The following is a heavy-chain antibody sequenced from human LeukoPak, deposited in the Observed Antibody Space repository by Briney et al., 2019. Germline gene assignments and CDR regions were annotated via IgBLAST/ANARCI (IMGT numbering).Heavy chain of an antibody. J-gene: IGHJ4*02. CDR3: ARREGDYYDSSGYYPFDY. Sequence: ASVKVSCKASGYTFTSYDINWVRQATGQGLEWMGWMNPNSGNTGYAQKFQGRVTMTRNTSISTAYMELSSLRSEDTAVYYCARREGDYYDSSGYYPFDYWGQGTLVTVSS. V-gene: IGHV1-8*01. D-gene: IGHD3-22*01. CDR1: GYTFTSYD. CDR2: MNPNSGNT.